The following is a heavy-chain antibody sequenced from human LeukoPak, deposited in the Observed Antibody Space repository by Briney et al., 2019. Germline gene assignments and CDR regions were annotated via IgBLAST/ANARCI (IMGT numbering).Heavy chain of an antibody. V-gene: IGHV1-18*01. CDR3: ARDASRYYYDSSGSLYYFDY. Sequence: ASVKVSCKASGYTFTSYGIRWVRQAPGQGLEWMGWISAYNGNTNYAQKLQGRVTMTTDTSTSTAYMELRSLRSDDTAVYYCARDASRYYYDSSGSLYYFDYWGQGTLVTVSS. J-gene: IGHJ4*02. CDR1: GYTFTSYG. D-gene: IGHD3-22*01. CDR2: ISAYNGNT.